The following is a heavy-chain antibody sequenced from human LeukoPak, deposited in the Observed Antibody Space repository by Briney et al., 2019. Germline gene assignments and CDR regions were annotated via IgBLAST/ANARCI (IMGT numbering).Heavy chain of an antibody. V-gene: IGHV1-24*01. CDR2: FDPEDGET. J-gene: IGHJ6*02. CDR3: ATRGVLRFLEWLSPPYYYYGMDV. CDR1: GYTLTELS. Sequence: ASVKVSCKVSGYTLTELSMHWVRPAPGKGLEWMGGFDPEDGETIYAQKFQGRVTMTEDTSTDTAYMELSSLRSEDTAVYYCATRGVLRFLEWLSPPYYYYGMDVWGQGTTVTVSS. D-gene: IGHD3-3*01.